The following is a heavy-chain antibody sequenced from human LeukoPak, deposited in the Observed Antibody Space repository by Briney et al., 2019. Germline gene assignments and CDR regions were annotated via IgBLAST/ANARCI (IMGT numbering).Heavy chain of an antibody. CDR1: GFTFSSYA. J-gene: IGHJ5*02. CDR2: TSGSGSST. V-gene: IGHV3-23*01. D-gene: IGHD3-10*01. Sequence: GGSLRLSCAASGFTFSSYAMSWVRQAPGKGLEWVSATSGSGSSTYYADSVKGRFTISRDNSKNTLYLQMNSLRAEDTAVYYCTKGLWFGELSSWLDPWGQGTLVTVSS. CDR3: TKGLWFGELSSWLDP.